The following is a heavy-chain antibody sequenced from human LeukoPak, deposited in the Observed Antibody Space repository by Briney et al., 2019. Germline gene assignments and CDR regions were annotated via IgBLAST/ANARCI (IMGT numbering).Heavy chain of an antibody. V-gene: IGHV4-39*01. CDR2: IHYSGST. J-gene: IGHJ4*02. CDR1: GGSTSSSSYY. CDR3: ARQRETGHPTTLDY. D-gene: IGHD1-7*01. Sequence: PSETLSLTCTVSGGSTSSSSYYWGWIRQPPGMGLEWIGSIHYSGSTYYNPSLKSRVTISVDTSKNQFSLKLSSVTAADTAVYYCARQRETGHPTTLDYWGQGTLVTVSS.